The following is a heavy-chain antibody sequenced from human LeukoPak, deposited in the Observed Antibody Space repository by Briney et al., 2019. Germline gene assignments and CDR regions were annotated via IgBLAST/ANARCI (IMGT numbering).Heavy chain of an antibody. V-gene: IGHV3-11*01. D-gene: IGHD2-2*02. CDR3: ARDRRPAQYRGLDV. Sequence: GGSLILSCAASGFAFSATYMSWIRQAPGKGLEWISYISDSSTVVYYTDSVKGRFTISRDNANNSLFLQLNRLRAEDTAVYFCARDRRPAQYRGLDVWGRGTTVTVSS. CDR2: ISDSSTVV. CDR1: GFAFSATY. J-gene: IGHJ6*02.